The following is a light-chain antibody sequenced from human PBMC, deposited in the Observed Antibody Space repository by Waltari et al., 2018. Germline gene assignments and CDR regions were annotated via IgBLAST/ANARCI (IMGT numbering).Light chain of an antibody. Sequence: DIQMTQSPSSLSASVGDRVTITCRASQGISNYLAWYQQKPGTVPKLLISTASNLQSGVPSLFSGSGSATDFTLTISSLQPEDVATYYCQKYDSAPFAFGPGTRVDIK. J-gene: IGKJ3*01. CDR1: QGISNY. CDR2: TAS. CDR3: QKYDSAPFA. V-gene: IGKV1-27*01.